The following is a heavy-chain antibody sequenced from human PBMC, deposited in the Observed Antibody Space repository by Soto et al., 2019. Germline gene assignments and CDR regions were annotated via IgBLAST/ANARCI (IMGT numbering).Heavy chain of an antibody. J-gene: IGHJ6*03. D-gene: IGHD3-3*01. CDR2: IKQDGSEK. CDR1: GFTFSSYW. V-gene: IGHV3-7*01. Sequence: GALRLSCAASGFTFSSYWISWVRQAPGKGLEWVANIKQDGSEKYYVDSVKGRFTISRDNAKNSLYLQMNSLRAEDTAVYYCARGVRFLEWLLTRLNYYYYMDVWGKGTTVTVSS. CDR3: ARGVRFLEWLLTRLNYYYYMDV.